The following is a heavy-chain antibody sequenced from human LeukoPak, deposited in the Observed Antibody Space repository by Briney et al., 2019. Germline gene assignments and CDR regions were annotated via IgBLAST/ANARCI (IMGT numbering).Heavy chain of an antibody. V-gene: IGHV3-21*01. D-gene: IGHD5-12*01. CDR3: ARDGRGYSGYAYFDY. Sequence: GGSLRLSCAASGFTFSSYSMNWVRQAPGKGLEWVSSISSSSSYIYYADSVKGRFTISRDNAKNSLYPQMNSLRAEDTAVYYCARDGRGYSGYAYFDYWGQGTLVTVSS. CDR1: GFTFSSYS. J-gene: IGHJ4*02. CDR2: ISSSSSYI.